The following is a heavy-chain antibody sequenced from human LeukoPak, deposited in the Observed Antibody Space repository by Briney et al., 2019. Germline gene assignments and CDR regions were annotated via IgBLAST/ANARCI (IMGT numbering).Heavy chain of an antibody. J-gene: IGHJ4*02. D-gene: IGHD3-22*01. CDR2: ISSSSSYI. Sequence: GGSLRLSCAASGFTFSSYSMNWVRQAPGKGLEWVSSISSSSSYIYYADSVKGRFTISRDNAKNSLYLQMNSLRAEDTAVYYCIKGGYYDSSGDSVFDYWGQGTLVTVSS. V-gene: IGHV3-21*01. CDR3: IKGGYYDSSGDSVFDY. CDR1: GFTFSSYS.